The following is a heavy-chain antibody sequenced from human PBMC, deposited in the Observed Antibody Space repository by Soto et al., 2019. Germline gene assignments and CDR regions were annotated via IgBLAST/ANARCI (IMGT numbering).Heavy chain of an antibody. CDR3: ARDLGYCNSSGCFRNWFDP. Sequence: QVQLVQSGAEVKTPGASVKVSCRASGYSFRTHGISWVRQAPVQGLEWMGWISTYDDKTNFPQKFQGRITMTTDTSTSTAYMELRSLRSDDTAVYFCARDLGYCNSSGCFRNWFDPWGQGTLVTVSS. CDR1: GYSFRTHG. CDR2: ISTYDDKT. V-gene: IGHV1-18*01. D-gene: IGHD2-15*01. J-gene: IGHJ5*02.